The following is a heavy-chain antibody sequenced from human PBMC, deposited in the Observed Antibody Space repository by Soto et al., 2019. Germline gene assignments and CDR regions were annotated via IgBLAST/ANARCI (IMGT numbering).Heavy chain of an antibody. CDR2: ISAYNGNT. CDR3: ARDTPYYYDSSGWAAFDI. D-gene: IGHD3-22*01. Sequence: SVKVSCKASGYTFTSYGISWVRQAPGQGLEWMGWISAYNGNTNYAQKLQGRVTMTTDTSTSTAYMELRSLRSDDTAVYYCARDTPYYYDSSGWAAFDIWGQGTMVTVSS. V-gene: IGHV1-18*04. J-gene: IGHJ3*02. CDR1: GYTFTSYG.